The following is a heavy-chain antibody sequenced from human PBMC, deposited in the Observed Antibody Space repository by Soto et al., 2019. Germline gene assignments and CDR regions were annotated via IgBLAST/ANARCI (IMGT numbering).Heavy chain of an antibody. D-gene: IGHD3-10*01. J-gene: IGHJ6*02. Sequence: QVQLVQSGAEVKKPGSSVKVSCKASGGTFSSYTISWVRQAPGQGLEWMGRIIPILGIANYAQKFQGRVTITAEKSTRIGYMAPSSLRSEDTALYYCARVRDDVRDNHYYYYGMDVWGQGTTVTVSS. CDR1: GGTFSSYT. CDR3: ARVRDDVRDNHYYYYGMDV. CDR2: IIPILGIA. V-gene: IGHV1-69*02.